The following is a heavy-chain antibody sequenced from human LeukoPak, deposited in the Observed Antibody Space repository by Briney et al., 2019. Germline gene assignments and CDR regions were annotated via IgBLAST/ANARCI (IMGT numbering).Heavy chain of an antibody. Sequence: ASVKVSCKASSYTFTSYGISWVRQAPGQGLEWMGWISADNGSTNYAQKLQGRVTMTTDTSTSSTSMELRSLTSDDTAIYYCALYHYDSSGYYPTEYWGQGTLVTVSS. V-gene: IGHV1-18*01. J-gene: IGHJ4*02. CDR3: ALYHYDSSGYYPTEY. D-gene: IGHD3-22*01. CDR2: ISADNGST. CDR1: SYTFTSYG.